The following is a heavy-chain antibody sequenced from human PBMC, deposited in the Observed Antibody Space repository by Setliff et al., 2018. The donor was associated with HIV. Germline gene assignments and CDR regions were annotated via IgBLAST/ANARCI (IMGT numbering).Heavy chain of an antibody. Sequence: PSETLSLTCTVSGGSINTGGYCWSWIRQHPGKGLEWIGYIYNSGGTYYNPSLKSRITMSIDTSKNQFSLKLNSVTAADTSVYFCARASRWGSIPVDYSGQGTLVTVSS. CDR1: GGSINTGGYC. CDR2: IYNSGGT. J-gene: IGHJ4*02. V-gene: IGHV4-31*03. D-gene: IGHD2-21*01. CDR3: ARASRWGSIPVDY.